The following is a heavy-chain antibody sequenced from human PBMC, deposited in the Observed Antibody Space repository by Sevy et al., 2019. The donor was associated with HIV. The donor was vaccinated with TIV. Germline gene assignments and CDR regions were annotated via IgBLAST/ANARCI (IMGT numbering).Heavy chain of an antibody. Sequence: GGSLRLSCAASGFTFSSYSMNWVRQAPGKGLEWVSYISSSSSTIYYADSVKGRFTVSRDNAKNSLYLHMNSLRADDTAVYYCVRDGGDEYGAGSYYGPFDYWGRGTLVTVSS. V-gene: IGHV3-48*04. J-gene: IGHJ4*02. CDR2: ISSSSSTI. CDR1: GFTFSSYS. CDR3: VRDGGDEYGAGSYYGPFDY. D-gene: IGHD3-10*01.